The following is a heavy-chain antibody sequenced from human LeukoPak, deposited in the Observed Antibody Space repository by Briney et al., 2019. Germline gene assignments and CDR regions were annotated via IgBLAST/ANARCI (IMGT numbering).Heavy chain of an antibody. D-gene: IGHD5-24*01. CDR1: GGSFSSYY. V-gene: IGHV4-39*01. J-gene: IGHJ4*02. Sequence: SETLSLTCAAYGGSFSSYYWGWIRQPPGKGLEWIGSIYYSGSTYYNPSLKSRVTISVDTSKNQFSLKLSSVTAADTAVYYCARYGYNRGSVDYWGQGTLVTVSS. CDR2: IYYSGST. CDR3: ARYGYNRGSVDY.